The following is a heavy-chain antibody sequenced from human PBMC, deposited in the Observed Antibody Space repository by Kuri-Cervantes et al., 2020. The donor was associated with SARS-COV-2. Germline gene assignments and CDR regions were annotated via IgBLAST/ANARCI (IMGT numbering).Heavy chain of an antibody. CDR1: GYTFTGYY. V-gene: IGHV1-2*02. CDR2: INPNSGGT. J-gene: IGHJ4*02. D-gene: IGHD6-13*01. Sequence: ASVKVSCKASGYTFTGYYMHWVRQAPGQGLEWMGWINPNSGGTNYAQKFQGRVTMTRDTSTSTAYMELSRLRSDDTAVYYCARPIAAAEYYFDYWGQGTLVTVSS. CDR3: ARPIAAAEYYFDY.